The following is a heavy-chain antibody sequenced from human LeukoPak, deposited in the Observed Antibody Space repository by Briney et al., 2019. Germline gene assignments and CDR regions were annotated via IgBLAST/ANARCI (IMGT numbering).Heavy chain of an antibody. CDR3: ARDRLCYGSGLGAFDI. CDR1: GYTFTSYG. D-gene: IGHD3-10*01. J-gene: IGHJ3*02. V-gene: IGHV1-18*01. Sequence: GASVKVSCKASGYTFTSYGISWVRQAPGQGLEWMGWISAYNGNTNYAQKLQGRVTMTTDTSTSTAYMELRSLRSDDTAVYYCARDRLCYGSGLGAFDIWGQGTMVTVSS. CDR2: ISAYNGNT.